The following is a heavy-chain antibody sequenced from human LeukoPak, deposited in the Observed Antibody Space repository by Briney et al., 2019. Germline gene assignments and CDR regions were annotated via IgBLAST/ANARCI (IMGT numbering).Heavy chain of an antibody. Sequence: SVTLSLTCAVYGGSFSGYYWSWIRQPPGKGLEWIGEINHSGSTNYNPSLKSRVTISVDTSKNQFSLKLSSVTAADTAVYYCAREDSRGNSRGFNWFDPWGQGTLVTVSS. V-gene: IGHV4-34*01. CDR1: GGSFSGYY. CDR2: INHSGST. D-gene: IGHD6-13*01. CDR3: AREDSRGNSRGFNWFDP. J-gene: IGHJ5*02.